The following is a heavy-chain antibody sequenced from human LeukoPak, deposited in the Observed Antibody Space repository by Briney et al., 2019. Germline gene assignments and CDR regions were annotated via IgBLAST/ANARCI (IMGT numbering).Heavy chain of an antibody. J-gene: IGHJ5*02. CDR1: GFTFSNAW. CDR3: AKDLTLGIYNWFDP. CDR2: IKSKTDGGTT. V-gene: IGHV3-15*01. D-gene: IGHD3-16*01. Sequence: GGSLRLSCAASGFTFSNAWMSWVRQAPGKGLEWVGRIKSKTDGGTTDYAAPVKGRFTISRDNSKNTLYLQMNSLRAEDTAVYYCAKDLTLGIYNWFDPWGQGTLVTVSS.